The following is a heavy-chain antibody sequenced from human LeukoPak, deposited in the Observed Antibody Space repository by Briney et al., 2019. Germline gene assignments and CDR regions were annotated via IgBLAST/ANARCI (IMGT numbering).Heavy chain of an antibody. Sequence: SESLSLTCTVSGGSISSHYWSWIRQPPGKGLEWIGYIYYSGSTNYNPSLKSRVTISVDTSKNQFSLKLSSVTAADTAVYYCARASSSTSCSDYWGQGTLVTVSS. CDR3: ARASSSTSCSDY. V-gene: IGHV4-59*11. CDR1: GGSISSHY. D-gene: IGHD2-2*01. J-gene: IGHJ4*02. CDR2: IYYSGST.